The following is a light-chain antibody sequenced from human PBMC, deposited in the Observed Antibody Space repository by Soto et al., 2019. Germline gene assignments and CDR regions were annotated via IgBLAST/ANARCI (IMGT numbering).Light chain of an antibody. CDR3: LQVNRSPRT. CDR1: ERISPW. V-gene: IGKV1-12*01. CDR2: AAS. J-gene: IGKJ1*01. Sequence: DIQMTQSPSSVSAFVGDRVIITCRASERISPWLAWYQQKPGIAPKLLIYAASSLQPGVPSRFSGNGAGTDFTLTITNLQPEDFATYFCLQVNRSPRTFGQGTNVEIK.